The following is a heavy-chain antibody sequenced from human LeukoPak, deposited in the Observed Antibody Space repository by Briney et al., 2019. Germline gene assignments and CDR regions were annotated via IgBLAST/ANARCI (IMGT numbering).Heavy chain of an antibody. V-gene: IGHV1-46*01. CDR3: ARRPTPKYYYYYYGMDV. J-gene: IGHJ6*02. CDR2: INPSGGST. Sequence: GASVKVSCKASGYTFTSYYMHWVRQAPGQGLEWMGIINPSGGSTSYAQKFQGRVTMTRDTSTSTVYMELSSLRSEDTAVYYCARRPTPKYYYYYYGMDVWGQGTTVTVSS. CDR1: GYTFTSYY.